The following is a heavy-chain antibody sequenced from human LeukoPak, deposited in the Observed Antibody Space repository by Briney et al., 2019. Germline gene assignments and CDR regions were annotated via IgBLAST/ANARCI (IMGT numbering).Heavy chain of an antibody. Sequence: AGGSLRLSCAASGFTFSSYWMSWVRQAPGKGLEWVAVIWYDGSNKYYADSVKGRFTISRDNSKNTLYLQMNSLRAEDTAVYYCARARDTAMARGFDYWGQGTLVTVSS. CDR3: ARARDTAMARGFDY. J-gene: IGHJ4*02. CDR1: GFTFSSYW. CDR2: IWYDGSNK. D-gene: IGHD5-18*01. V-gene: IGHV3-33*08.